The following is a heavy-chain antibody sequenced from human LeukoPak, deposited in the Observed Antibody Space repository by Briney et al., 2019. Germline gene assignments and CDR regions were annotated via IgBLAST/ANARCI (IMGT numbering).Heavy chain of an antibody. CDR1: DFTFSDYG. CDR3: AKAGYSTSWYYLDF. J-gene: IGHJ4*02. V-gene: IGHV3-30*02. Sequence: GGSLRLSCAASDFTFSDYGMHWVRQAPGKGLEWVAFIRFDGGNEIYGDSVKGRFTISRDDSKDTLYQQMNSLSAEDTAVYFCAKAGYSTSWYYLDFWGQGTLVTVSS. D-gene: IGHD6-13*01. CDR2: IRFDGGNE.